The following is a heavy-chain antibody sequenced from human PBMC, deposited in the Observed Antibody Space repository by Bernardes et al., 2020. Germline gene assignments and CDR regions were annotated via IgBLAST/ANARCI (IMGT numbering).Heavy chain of an antibody. V-gene: IGHV4-34*01. J-gene: IGHJ3*02. CDR3: ARHSSSWYRAFDI. Sequence: SETLSLTCAVYGGSFSGYYWSWIRQPPGKGLEWIGEINHSGSTNYNPSLKSRVTISVDTSKNQFSLKLSSVTAADTAVYYCARHSSSWYRAFDIWGQGTMVTVSS. CDR2: INHSGST. D-gene: IGHD6-13*01. CDR1: GGSFSGYY.